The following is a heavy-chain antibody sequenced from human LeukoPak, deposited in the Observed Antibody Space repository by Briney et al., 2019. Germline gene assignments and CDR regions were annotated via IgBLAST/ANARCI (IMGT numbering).Heavy chain of an antibody. CDR3: ARGYCSGGSCYGMDV. D-gene: IGHD2-15*01. CDR1: GFDVSSSY. J-gene: IGHJ6*02. CDR2: MYSGGTT. V-gene: IGHV3-66*02. Sequence: GSLRLSCAVSGFDVSSSYVNWVRQAPGKGLERVAVMYSGGTTYYADSVKGRFTISRDNSENTLYLQMNSLRAEDTAVYYCARGYCSGGSCYGMDVWGQGTTVTVSS.